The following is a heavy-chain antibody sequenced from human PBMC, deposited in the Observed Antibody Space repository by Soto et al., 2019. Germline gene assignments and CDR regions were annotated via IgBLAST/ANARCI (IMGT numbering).Heavy chain of an antibody. V-gene: IGHV1-18*01. CDR3: ARGQYCSGGSCYSLGYYYGMDV. D-gene: IGHD2-15*01. Sequence: QVQLVQSGAEVKKPGASVKVSCKASGYTFTSYGISWVRQAPGQGLEWMGWISAYNGNTNYAQKLPGRVTMTTDTSTSTAYMELRSLRSDDTAVYYCARGQYCSGGSCYSLGYYYGMDVWGQGTTVTVSS. J-gene: IGHJ6*02. CDR2: ISAYNGNT. CDR1: GYTFTSYG.